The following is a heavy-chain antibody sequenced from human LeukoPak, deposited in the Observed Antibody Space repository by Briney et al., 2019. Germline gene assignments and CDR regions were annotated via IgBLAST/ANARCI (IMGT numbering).Heavy chain of an antibody. CDR1: GFNVTRNY. D-gene: IGHD5-24*01. J-gene: IGHJ4*02. CDR3: ARLDREGYYFPYYFDY. Sequence: GGSLRLSCTVSGFNVTRNYMTWVRQAPGKGLEWVSVIYTDGKTYYAESVKGRFSISRDNSKNTLYLQMKSPRAEDTAVYFCARLDREGYYFPYYFDYWGQGTRVSVSS. CDR2: IYTDGKT. V-gene: IGHV3-66*01.